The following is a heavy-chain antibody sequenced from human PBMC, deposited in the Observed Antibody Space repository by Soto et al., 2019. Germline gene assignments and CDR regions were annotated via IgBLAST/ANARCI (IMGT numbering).Heavy chain of an antibody. CDR2: IKPDGSAT. J-gene: IGHJ4*02. D-gene: IGHD3-22*01. V-gene: IGHV3-7*03. Sequence: EVQLVESGGGLVQPGGSLRLSCAVSGFTFGSYWMNWVRLIPGKGLEWVAYIKPDGSATYYVDSVKGRFTISRDNAKNSLYLQMNSLRAEDTAVYYCARGTYYYDSSGYYSFDYWGQGTLVTVSS. CDR3: ARGTYYYDSSGYYSFDY. CDR1: GFTFGSYW.